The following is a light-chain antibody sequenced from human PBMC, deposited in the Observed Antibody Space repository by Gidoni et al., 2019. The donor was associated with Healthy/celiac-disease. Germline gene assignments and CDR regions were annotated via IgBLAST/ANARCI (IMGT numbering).Light chain of an antibody. Sequence: AIQMTQSPSLLSASAGDRVTISCRISQGISSYLAWYQQKPGKAPELLIYAASTLQSGVPSRFSGSGSGTDFTLTISCLQSEDFATYYCQQYYSFPLTFGGGTKVEIK. V-gene: IGKV1D-8*02. CDR1: QGISSY. CDR3: QQYYSFPLT. J-gene: IGKJ4*01. CDR2: AAS.